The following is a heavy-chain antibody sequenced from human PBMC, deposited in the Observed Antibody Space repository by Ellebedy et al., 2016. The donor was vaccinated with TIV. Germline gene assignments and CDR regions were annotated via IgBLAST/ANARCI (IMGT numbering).Heavy chain of an antibody. V-gene: IGHV3-7*01. CDR2: IKQDGSEK. Sequence: GESLKISCGASGFSFSSYWMTWVRQAPGKGLEWVANIKQDGSEKYYVDFVKGRFTISRDNAKNSLYLHLNSLRAEDTAMYYCATDGSYGDYLSPTHAFVIWGQGTMVTVSS. CDR1: GFSFSSYW. D-gene: IGHD4-17*01. J-gene: IGHJ3*02. CDR3: ATDGSYGDYLSPTHAFVI.